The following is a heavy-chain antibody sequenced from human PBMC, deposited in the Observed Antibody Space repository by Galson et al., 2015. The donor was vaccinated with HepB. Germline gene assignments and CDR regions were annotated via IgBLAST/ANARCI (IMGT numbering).Heavy chain of an antibody. D-gene: IGHD6-25*01. CDR2: ISYSGIT. Sequence: SETLSLTCTVSGGSISSYYWSWIRQPPGKGLEWIEYISYSGITNYSPSLTSRVTISVDTSKNQFSLKLRSVTAADTAVYYCARDGGYTSAYYYHYSGLDVWGQGTTVTVSS. CDR1: GGSISSYY. V-gene: IGHV4-59*01. J-gene: IGHJ6*02. CDR3: ARDGGYTSAYYYHYSGLDV.